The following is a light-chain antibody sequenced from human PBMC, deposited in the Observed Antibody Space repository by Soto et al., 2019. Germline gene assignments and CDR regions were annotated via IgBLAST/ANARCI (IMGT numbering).Light chain of an antibody. CDR3: KKYDDIPV. J-gene: IGKJ3*01. CDR1: QDIRHY. CDR2: DAS. V-gene: IGKV1-33*01. Sequence: DIQMTQSPPSVFASVGDRVTITCQARQDIRHYLNWYQQRPGEAPNLLIYDASTLQSGVPSRFTGSGYGTIFTFTINRLQPEDVATYYCKKYDDIPVFSPGNKV.